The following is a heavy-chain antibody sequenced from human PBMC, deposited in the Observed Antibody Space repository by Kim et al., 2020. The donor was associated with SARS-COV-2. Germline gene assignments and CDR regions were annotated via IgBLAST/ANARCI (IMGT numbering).Heavy chain of an antibody. Sequence: SETLSLTCTVSGYSISYYYSSWIRQVPGKGLEWIGYIYYGGSTDYNPSLKSRVTISFDTSNNEFSLDLTSGTAADTAIYYCARSEGRGSWCHFDYWVRGT. CDR1: GYSISYYY. D-gene: IGHD6-13*01. V-gene: IGHV4-59*01. CDR3: ARSEGRGSWCHFDY. CDR2: IYYGGST. J-gene: IGHJ4*02.